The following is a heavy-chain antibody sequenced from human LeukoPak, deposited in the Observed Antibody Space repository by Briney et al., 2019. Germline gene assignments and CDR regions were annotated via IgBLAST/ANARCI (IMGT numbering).Heavy chain of an antibody. CDR3: AREELWGPHTDY. D-gene: IGHD5-18*01. Sequence: GASVKVSCKASGGTFSNYAISWVRQAPGQGLEWMGGIIPIFGTANYAQKFQGRVTMTRDTSTSTVYMELSSLRSEDTAVYYCAREELWGPHTDYWGQGTLVTVSS. CDR2: IIPIFGTA. CDR1: GGTFSNYA. V-gene: IGHV1-69*05. J-gene: IGHJ4*02.